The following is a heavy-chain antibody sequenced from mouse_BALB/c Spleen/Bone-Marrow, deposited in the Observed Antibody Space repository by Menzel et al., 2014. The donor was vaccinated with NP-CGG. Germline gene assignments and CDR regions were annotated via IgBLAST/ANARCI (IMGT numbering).Heavy chain of an antibody. J-gene: IGHJ2*01. Sequence: QVQLQQSGAELVRPGSSVKISCKASGYPFSSYWMNWVKQRPGQGLEWFGQIYPGDGETNYNGKFKGNATLTADKSPSTAYMQLISLTSEDSAVYFCARKYGDYWGQGTTLTVSS. CDR2: IYPGDGET. D-gene: IGHD2-10*02. V-gene: IGHV1-80*01. CDR1: GYPFSSYW. CDR3: ARKYGDY.